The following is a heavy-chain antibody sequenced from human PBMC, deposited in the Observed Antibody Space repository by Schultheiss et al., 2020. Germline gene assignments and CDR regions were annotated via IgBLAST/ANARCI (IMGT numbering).Heavy chain of an antibody. Sequence: SETLSLTCTVSRYSISRSSYFWGWIRQPPGKGLEWIGSIYYSGSTYYNPSLKSRVTISVDTSKNQFSLKLSSVTAADTAVYYCARWVQPYFDYWGQGTLVTVSS. CDR1: RYSISRSSYF. D-gene: IGHD2-2*01. V-gene: IGHV4-39*01. J-gene: IGHJ4*02. CDR3: ARWVQPYFDY. CDR2: IYYSGST.